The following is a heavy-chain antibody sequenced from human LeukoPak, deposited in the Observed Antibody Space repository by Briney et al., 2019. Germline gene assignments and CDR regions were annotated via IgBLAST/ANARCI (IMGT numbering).Heavy chain of an antibody. CDR3: ARGVGDDILTGYYPFDY. CDR1: GYTFTSYG. J-gene: IGHJ4*02. D-gene: IGHD3-9*01. Sequence: VASVKVSCKASGYTFTSYGISWARQAPGQGLEWMGWISAYNGNTNYAQKLQGRVTMTTDTSTSTAYMELRSLRSDDTAVYYCARGVGDDILTGYYPFDYWGQGTLVTVSS. V-gene: IGHV1-18*01. CDR2: ISAYNGNT.